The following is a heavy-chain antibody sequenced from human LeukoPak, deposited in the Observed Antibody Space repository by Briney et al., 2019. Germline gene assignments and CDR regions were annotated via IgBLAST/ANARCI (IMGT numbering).Heavy chain of an antibody. CDR2: IYYSGST. V-gene: IGHV4-59*12. CDR1: GGSMSGYY. D-gene: IGHD1-7*01. J-gene: IGHJ3*02. CDR3: ARDALELGAFDI. Sequence: SETLSLTCTVSGGSMSGYYWSWIRQPPGKGLEWIGYIYYSGSTNYNPSLKSRVTISIDTSKNQFSLKLSSVTAADTAVYYCARDALELGAFDIWGQGTMVTVSS.